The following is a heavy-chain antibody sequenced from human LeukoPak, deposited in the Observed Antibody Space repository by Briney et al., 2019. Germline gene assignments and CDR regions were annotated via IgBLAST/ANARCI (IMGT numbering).Heavy chain of an antibody. CDR2: INPNSGGT. J-gene: IGHJ3*02. Sequence: GASVKVSCKASGYTFTGYYMHWVRRAPGQGLEWMGWINPNSGGTNYAQKFQGRVTMTRDTSISTAYMELSRLRSDDTAVYYCARAEGYYDSSGNDAFDIWGQGTMVTVSS. V-gene: IGHV1-2*02. CDR3: ARAEGYYDSSGNDAFDI. CDR1: GYTFTGYY. D-gene: IGHD3-22*01.